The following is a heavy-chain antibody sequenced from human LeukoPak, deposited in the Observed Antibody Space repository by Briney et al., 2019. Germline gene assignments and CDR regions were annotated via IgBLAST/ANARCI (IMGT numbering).Heavy chain of an antibody. J-gene: IGHJ6*02. D-gene: IGHD3-10*01. CDR1: GFIFSNYG. CDR3: AKDRIWFAKGGMDV. Sequence: GGSLRLSCAASGFIFSNYGMHWVRQAPGKGLEWVAVISYDGSNKQYADSVKGRFTISRDNSKNTLYLQMNSLRAEDTAVYYCAKDRIWFAKGGMDVWGQGTTVTVSS. V-gene: IGHV3-30*18. CDR2: ISYDGSNK.